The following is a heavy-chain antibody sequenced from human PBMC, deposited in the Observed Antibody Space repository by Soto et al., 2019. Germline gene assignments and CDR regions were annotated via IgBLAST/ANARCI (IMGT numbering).Heavy chain of an antibody. D-gene: IGHD2-15*01. CDR2: IKQDGSEK. Sequence: GGSLRLSCAASGFTFSSYWMSWVRQAPGKGLEWVANIKQDGSEKYYVDSVKGRFTISRDNAKNSLYLQMNSLRAEDTAVYYCATYGVYCSGGSCYRRTFDYWGQGTLVTVSS. CDR1: GFTFSSYW. J-gene: IGHJ4*02. V-gene: IGHV3-7*01. CDR3: ATYGVYCSGGSCYRRTFDY.